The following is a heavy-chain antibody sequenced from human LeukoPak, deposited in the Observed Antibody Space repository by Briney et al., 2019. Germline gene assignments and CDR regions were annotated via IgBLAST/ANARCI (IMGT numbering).Heavy chain of an antibody. J-gene: IGHJ6*03. D-gene: IGHD4-17*01. V-gene: IGHV3-74*01. CDR3: ARVGRADYGDYNAYYYYYMDV. CDR2: INSDGSST. CDR1: GFTFSSYW. Sequence: GGSLRLSCAASGFTFSSYWMHWVRQAPGKGLVWVSRINSDGSSTSYADSVKGRFTISRDNAKNTLYLQMNSLRAEDTAVYYCARVGRADYGDYNAYYYYYMDVWGKGTTVTVSS.